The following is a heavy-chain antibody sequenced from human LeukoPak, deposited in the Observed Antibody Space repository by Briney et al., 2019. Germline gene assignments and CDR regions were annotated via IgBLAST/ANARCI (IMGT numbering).Heavy chain of an antibody. D-gene: IGHD4-23*01. CDR1: GGSFSDYI. J-gene: IGHJ3*02. Sequence: PSETLSLTCTVHGGSFSDYIWSWIRQSPGKGLEWIGEIDDGGTTNYNPSLMSRVTVSMDRSKKQFSLTMKSVTAADTALYYCARFSRITVGEWGDAFDIWGHGTTVSVSS. CDR3: ARFSRITVGEWGDAFDI. V-gene: IGHV4-34*01. CDR2: IDDGGTT.